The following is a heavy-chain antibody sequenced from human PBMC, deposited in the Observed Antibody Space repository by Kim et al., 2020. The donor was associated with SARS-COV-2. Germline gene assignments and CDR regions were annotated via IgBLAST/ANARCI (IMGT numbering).Heavy chain of an antibody. V-gene: IGHV3-11*01. D-gene: IGHD3-10*01. CDR3: ARVPITMVRGVTFGRSDNDAFDI. J-gene: IGHJ3*02. CDR2: ISSSGSTI. CDR1: GFTFSDYY. Sequence: GGSLRLSCAASGFTFSDYYMSWIRQAPGKGLEWVSYISSSGSTIYYADSVKGRFTISRDNAKNSLYLQMNSLRAEDTAVYYCARVPITMVRGVTFGRSDNDAFDIWGQGTMVTVSS.